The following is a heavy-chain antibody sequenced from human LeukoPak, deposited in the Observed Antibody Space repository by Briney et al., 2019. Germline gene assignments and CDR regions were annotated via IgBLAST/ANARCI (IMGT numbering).Heavy chain of an antibody. J-gene: IGHJ4*02. CDR1: GFTFTNYA. V-gene: IGHV3-23*01. CDR2: ITASGDST. Sequence: GGSLRLSCAASGFTFTNYAIHWVRQAPGKGLEWVSAITASGDSTYSADSVKGRFTISRDNSKNTLYLQMNSLRAEDTAVYYCAKDYYYGSGSYYRLWDYWGQGTLVTVSS. CDR3: AKDYYYGSGSYYRLWDY. D-gene: IGHD3-10*01.